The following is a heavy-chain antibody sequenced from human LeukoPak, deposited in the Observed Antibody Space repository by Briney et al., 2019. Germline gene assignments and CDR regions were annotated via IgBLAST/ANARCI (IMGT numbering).Heavy chain of an antibody. Sequence: GGSLILSCTASGFIFSTYSMNWVRPAPGKGLEWVSYIVGSSSNIYYADSVKGRFTISRDNAKNSLYLQMDSLRAEDTAVYYCATDSPETAAFDYWGQGTLVTVSS. CDR3: ATDSPETAAFDY. D-gene: IGHD1-1*01. CDR2: IVGSSSNI. CDR1: GFIFSTYS. V-gene: IGHV3-48*04. J-gene: IGHJ4*02.